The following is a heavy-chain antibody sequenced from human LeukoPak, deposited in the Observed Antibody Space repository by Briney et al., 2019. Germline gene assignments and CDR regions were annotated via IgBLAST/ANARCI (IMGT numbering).Heavy chain of an antibody. D-gene: IGHD5-12*01. J-gene: IGHJ4*02. Sequence: GGSLRLSCAASGFTFRSYWMSWVRQAPGKGLEWVATIKHDGSEKYYVDSVRGRFTISRDNVNNILYLHMNSLRGEDTAFYFCASLPRGPTGYVGYGGEDYWGQGTLVTVSS. V-gene: IGHV3-7*03. CDR3: ASLPRGPTGYVGYGGEDY. CDR2: IKHDGSEK. CDR1: GFTFRSYW.